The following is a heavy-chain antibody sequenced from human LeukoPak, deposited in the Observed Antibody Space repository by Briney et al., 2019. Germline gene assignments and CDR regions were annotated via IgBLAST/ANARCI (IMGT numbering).Heavy chain of an antibody. J-gene: IGHJ5*02. CDR2: ISAYNGNT. V-gene: IGHV1-18*01. Sequence: ASVKVSCKASGYTFTSYGISWVRQAPGQGLEWMGWISAYNGNTNYAQKLQGRVTMTTDTSTSTAYMELRSLRSDDTAVYYCATSYSSSGRGWLDPRGQGTLVTVSS. D-gene: IGHD6-13*01. CDR1: GYTFTSYG. CDR3: ATSYSSSGRGWLDP.